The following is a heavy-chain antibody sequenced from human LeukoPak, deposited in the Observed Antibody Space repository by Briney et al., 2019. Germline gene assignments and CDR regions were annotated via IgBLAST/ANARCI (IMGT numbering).Heavy chain of an antibody. Sequence: SESLSLTCAVYGGSFTNYFWSWVRQSPGKGLEWIGEVADYGSVNYQPSLHRRVTISLETSKNHFSLKVSSMTAADTAVYYCAGRRVTVIVVSTFDSWGQGTLVTVSS. CDR3: AGRRVTVIVVSTFDS. V-gene: IGHV4-34*01. CDR1: GGSFTNYF. D-gene: IGHD3-22*01. CDR2: VADYGSV. J-gene: IGHJ4*02.